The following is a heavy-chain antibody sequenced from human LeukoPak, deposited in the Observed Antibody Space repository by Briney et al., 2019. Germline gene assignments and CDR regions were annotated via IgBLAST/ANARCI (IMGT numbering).Heavy chain of an antibody. CDR2: IYTSGST. J-gene: IGHJ4*02. V-gene: IGHV4-4*07. D-gene: IGHD5-18*01. CDR1: GGSISSYY. Sequence: SGTLSLTCAVSGGSISSYYRSWIRQPPGKGLEWIGRIYTSGSTNYNPSLKSRVTMSVDTSKNQFSLKLSSVTAADTAVYYCARDYGYSYGYSFDYWGQGTLVTVSS. CDR3: ARDYGYSYGYSFDY.